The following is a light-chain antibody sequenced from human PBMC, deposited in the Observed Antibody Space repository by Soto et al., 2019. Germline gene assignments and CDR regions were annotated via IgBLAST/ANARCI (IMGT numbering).Light chain of an antibody. CDR2: DTS. Sequence: EIVLTQSPGTLSLSPGERATLSCRASQSVSSKLAWYQQKPGQAPRLLIYDTSTRATGIPARFSGSGSGTDFTLTISSLEPEDFAVYYCQLYGSSGTFGQGTKVDIK. CDR1: QSVSSK. CDR3: QLYGSSGT. V-gene: IGKV3-20*01. J-gene: IGKJ1*01.